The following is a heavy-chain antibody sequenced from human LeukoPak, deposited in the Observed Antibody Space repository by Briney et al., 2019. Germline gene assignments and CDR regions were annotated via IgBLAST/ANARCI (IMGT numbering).Heavy chain of an antibody. CDR2: ISAYNGNT. J-gene: IGHJ4*02. CDR3: AKPPGIFTMIVYPSR. Sequence: GASVKVSCKASGYTFTSYGISWVRQAPGQGLEWMGWISAYNGNTNYAQKLQGRVTMTTDTSTSTAYMELRSLRSDDTAVYYCAKPPGIFTMIVYPSRWGQGTLVTVSS. V-gene: IGHV1-18*01. CDR1: GYTFTSYG. D-gene: IGHD3-22*01.